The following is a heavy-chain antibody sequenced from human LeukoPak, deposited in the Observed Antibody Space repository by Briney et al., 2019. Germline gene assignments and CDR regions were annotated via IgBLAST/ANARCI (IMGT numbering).Heavy chain of an antibody. V-gene: IGHV3-23*01. CDR1: GFTFSSYW. CDR2: ISGSGGST. J-gene: IGHJ6*02. CDR3: AKDQVYSSSWYSYYYYGMDV. D-gene: IGHD6-13*01. Sequence: GGSLRLSCAASGFTFSSYWMHWVRQVPGKGLEWVSAISGSGGSTYYADSVKGRFTISRDNSKNTLYLQMNSLRAEDTAVYYCAKDQVYSSSWYSYYYYGMDVWGQGTTVTVSS.